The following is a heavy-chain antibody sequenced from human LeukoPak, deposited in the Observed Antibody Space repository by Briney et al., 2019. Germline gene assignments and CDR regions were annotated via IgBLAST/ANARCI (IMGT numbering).Heavy chain of an antibody. CDR2: IYHSGST. J-gene: IGHJ4*02. V-gene: IGHV4-4*02. D-gene: IGHD6-19*01. Sequence: SETLSLTCAVSGGSISSSNWWSWVRQPPGKGLEWIGEIYHSGSTNYNPSLKSRVTISVDKSKNQFSLKLSSVTAADTAVYYCARGHSSGRYYFDYWGQGTLVTVSS. CDR1: GGSISSSNW. CDR3: ARGHSSGRYYFDY.